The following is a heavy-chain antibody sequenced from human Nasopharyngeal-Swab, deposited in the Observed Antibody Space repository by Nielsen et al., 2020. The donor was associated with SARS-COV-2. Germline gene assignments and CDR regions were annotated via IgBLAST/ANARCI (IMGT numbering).Heavy chain of an antibody. V-gene: IGHV1-58*01. Sequence: SVKVSCKASGFTFTSSAVQWVRQARGQRLEWIGWIVVGSGYTNYAQKFQERVTITRDMSTSTAYMELTNLRSDDTAVYYCTRDFWAYIWDPDWGFDIRGQGTLVTVSS. CDR1: GFTFTSSA. CDR2: IVVGSGYT. CDR3: TRDFWAYIWDPDWGFDI. J-gene: IGHJ3*02. D-gene: IGHD3-3*01.